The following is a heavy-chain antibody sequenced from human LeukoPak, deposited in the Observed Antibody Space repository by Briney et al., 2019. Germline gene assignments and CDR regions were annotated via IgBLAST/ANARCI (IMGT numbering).Heavy chain of an antibody. V-gene: IGHV4-34*01. CDR3: AREEAYYGSGSYHLDY. J-gene: IGHJ4*02. Sequence: SETLSLTCAVYGGSFSGYHWSWLRQPPGKGLEWIGEINHSGSTNYNPSLKSRVTISVDTSKNQFSLKLSSVTAADTAVYYCAREEAYYGSGSYHLDYWGQGTLVTVSS. D-gene: IGHD3-10*01. CDR1: GGSFSGYH. CDR2: INHSGST.